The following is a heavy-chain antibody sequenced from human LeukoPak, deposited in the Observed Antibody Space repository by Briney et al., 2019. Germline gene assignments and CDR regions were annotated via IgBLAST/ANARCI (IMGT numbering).Heavy chain of an antibody. D-gene: IGHD2-15*01. CDR3: AYSCSGDSCSSFDY. Sequence: GGSLRLSCAASGVTGSSNYLSWVRQAPGKGLEWVSVIFSGGSTYYADSVKGRFTISRDNPKSTLYLQMNSLRAEDTAVYYCAYSCSGDSCSSFDYWGQGTLVTVSS. CDR1: GVTGSSNY. V-gene: IGHV3-66*01. CDR2: IFSGGST. J-gene: IGHJ4*02.